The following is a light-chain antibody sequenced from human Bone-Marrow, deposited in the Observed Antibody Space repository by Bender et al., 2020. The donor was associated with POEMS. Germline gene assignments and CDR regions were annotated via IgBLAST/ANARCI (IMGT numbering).Light chain of an antibody. CDR1: SSNIGNHG. Sequence: QSVVTQPPSLSEAPRQRVTISCSGSSSNIGNHGVNWYQQLPGEAPKLLIYYDDLLTPGVSDRFSASKSGTSASRAISEIQSGDGALYYCSAWDDSLSGWVFGGGTKLTVL. J-gene: IGLJ3*02. CDR3: SAWDDSLSGWV. V-gene: IGLV1-36*01. CDR2: YDD.